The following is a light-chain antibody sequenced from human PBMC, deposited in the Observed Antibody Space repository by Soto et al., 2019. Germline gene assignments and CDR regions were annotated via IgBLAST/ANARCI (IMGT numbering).Light chain of an antibody. V-gene: IGLV4-69*01. CDR1: SGHSNYA. CDR3: QTWGTGIAV. Sequence: QPVLTQSPSASASLGASVKLTCTLSSGHSNYAIAWHQQQPEKGPRYLMKLNSDGSHSKGDGIPDRFSGSSSGAERYLTIPSLQSEDEADYYCQTWGTGIAVFGGGTQLTVL. J-gene: IGLJ7*01. CDR2: LNSDGSH.